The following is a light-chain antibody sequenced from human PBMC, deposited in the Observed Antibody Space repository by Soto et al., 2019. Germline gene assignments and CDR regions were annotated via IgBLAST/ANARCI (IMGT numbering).Light chain of an antibody. CDR2: AAS. CDR3: RKYNSAPWT. V-gene: IGKV1-27*01. J-gene: IGKJ1*01. CDR1: QVISNY. Sequence: DIQMTQSPSSLSASVGDRVTITCRASQVISNYLAWYQQKPGKVPKLLIYAASTLQSVVPFRFSGSGSGTDFTLTISSLQPEDVATYYCRKYNSAPWTFGQATKVEIK.